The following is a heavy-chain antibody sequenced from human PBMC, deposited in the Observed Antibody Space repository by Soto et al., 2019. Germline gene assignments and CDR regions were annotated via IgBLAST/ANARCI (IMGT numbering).Heavy chain of an antibody. CDR3: ARDTRPYYYDSSGYPPPYYFDY. J-gene: IGHJ4*02. D-gene: IGHD3-22*01. CDR2: INHSGST. V-gene: IGHV4-34*01. CDR1: GGSFSGYY. Sequence: QVQLQQWGAGLLKPSETLSLTCAVYGGSFSGYYWSWIRQPPGKGLEWIGEINHSGSTNYNPSLKSRVTISVDTSKNQFSLKLSSVTAADTAVYYCARDTRPYYYDSSGYPPPYYFDYWGQGTLVTVSS.